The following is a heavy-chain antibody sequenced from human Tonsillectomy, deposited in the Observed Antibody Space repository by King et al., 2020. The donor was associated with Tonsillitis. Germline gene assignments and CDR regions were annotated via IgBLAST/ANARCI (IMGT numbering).Heavy chain of an antibody. CDR3: ANEETSSSPFAS. Sequence: VQLVESGGGVGQPGGSLRLSCAASGFTFNNYAMHWVRQAPGKGLEWVTFIRNDGTLKYYADSVKGRFTISRDNSKNTLYLQMNSLRDEDTATYYCANEETSSSPFASWGQGTLVTVSS. V-gene: IGHV3-30*02. J-gene: IGHJ4*02. CDR2: IRNDGTLK. CDR1: GFTFNNYA. D-gene: IGHD1-26*01.